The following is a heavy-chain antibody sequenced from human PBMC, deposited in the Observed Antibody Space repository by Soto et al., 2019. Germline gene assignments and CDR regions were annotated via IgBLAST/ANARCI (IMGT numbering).Heavy chain of an antibody. Sequence: AASVKVSCKASGGTFSSYAISWVRQAPGQGLEWMGGIIPIFGTANYAQKFQGRVTITADKSTRTAYMELSSLRSEDTAVYYCARVAYDSSGFDYWGQGTLVTVSS. CDR3: ARVAYDSSGFDY. CDR1: GGTFSSYA. J-gene: IGHJ4*02. D-gene: IGHD3-22*01. V-gene: IGHV1-69*06. CDR2: IIPIFGTA.